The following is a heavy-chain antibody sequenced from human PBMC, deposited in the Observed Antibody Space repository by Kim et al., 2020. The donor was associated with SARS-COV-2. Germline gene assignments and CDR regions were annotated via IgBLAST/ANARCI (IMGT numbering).Heavy chain of an antibody. V-gene: IGHV3-33*06. CDR3: AKSHDILTGYFYYYYGM. J-gene: IGHJ6*01. Sequence: GGSLRLSCAASGFTFSSYAMHWVRQAPGKGLEWVAVIWYDGSNKYYADSVKGRFTISRDNSKNTLYLQMNSLRAEDTAVYYCAKSHDILTGYFYYYYGM. CDR1: GFTFSSYA. CDR2: IWYDGSNK. D-gene: IGHD3-9*01.